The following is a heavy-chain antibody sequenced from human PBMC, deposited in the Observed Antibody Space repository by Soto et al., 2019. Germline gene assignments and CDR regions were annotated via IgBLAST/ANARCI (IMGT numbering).Heavy chain of an antibody. V-gene: IGHV3-23*01. CDR1: GFTFSSYA. CDR2: ISGSGGST. D-gene: IGHD3-10*01. Sequence: GGSLRLSCAASGFTFSSYAMSWVRQAPGEGLEWVSAISGSGGSTYYADSVKGRFTISRDNSKNTLYLQMNSLRAEDTAVYYCAKDLYYGSGSTDYWGQGTLVTVSS. CDR3: AKDLYYGSGSTDY. J-gene: IGHJ4*02.